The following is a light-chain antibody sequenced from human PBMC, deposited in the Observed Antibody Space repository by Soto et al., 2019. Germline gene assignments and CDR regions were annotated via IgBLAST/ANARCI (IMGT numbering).Light chain of an antibody. J-gene: IGKJ1*01. Sequence: EVVLTQSPGTLSLSPGERVTLSCRASQSVASSYLAWYQQKPGRAPRFLFYSASSRATGIPDRFSGSGSGTDFTLTISRLEPEDFAVYYCHHFGSLPETFGQGTNVE. CDR2: SAS. CDR1: QSVASSY. CDR3: HHFGSLPET. V-gene: IGKV3-20*01.